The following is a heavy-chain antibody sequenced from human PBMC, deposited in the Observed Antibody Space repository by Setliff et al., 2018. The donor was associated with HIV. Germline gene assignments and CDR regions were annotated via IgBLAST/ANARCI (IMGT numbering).Heavy chain of an antibody. CDR1: GFTFSNAW. D-gene: IGHD2-21*01. J-gene: IGHJ6*02. CDR3: ATDNGPSYSMDI. V-gene: IGHV3-15*01. Sequence: PGGSLRLSCAAAGFTFSNAWMTWVRQAPGKGLEWLGRIKKSSDGGKTDDASPVKGRFTISRDDSKNTLYLQMNSLKTEDTGVYFCATDNGPSYSMDIWGQGTTVTVSS. CDR2: IKKSSDGGKT.